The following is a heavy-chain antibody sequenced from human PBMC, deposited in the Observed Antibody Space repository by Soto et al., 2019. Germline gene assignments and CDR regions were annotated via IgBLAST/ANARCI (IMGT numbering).Heavy chain of an antibody. V-gene: IGHV3-23*01. Sequence: GGSLRLSCAASGFTFSSYAMSWVRQAPGKGLEWVSAISGSGGSTYYADSVKGRFTISRDNSKNTLYLQMNSLRAEDTAVYYCAKGGGLCCGGSCPYNWFDPWGKGTLVTVSS. J-gene: IGHJ5*02. D-gene: IGHD2-15*01. CDR3: AKGGGLCCGGSCPYNWFDP. CDR1: GFTFSSYA. CDR2: ISGSGGST.